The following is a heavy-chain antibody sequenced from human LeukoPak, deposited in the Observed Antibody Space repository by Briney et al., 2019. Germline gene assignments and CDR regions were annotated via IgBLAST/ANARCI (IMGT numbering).Heavy chain of an antibody. Sequence: GGSLRLSCAASGFSFSSYAMSWVRQAPGKGLEWVSVISGSGGTTYYPDSVKGRFTISRDNSKNTLGLQMNSLRADDTAVYYCARGYYYGSGSSIILNWFDPWGQGTLVTVSS. J-gene: IGHJ5*02. V-gene: IGHV3-23*01. CDR2: ISGSGGTT. CDR3: ARGYYYGSGSSIILNWFDP. CDR1: GFSFSSYA. D-gene: IGHD3-10*01.